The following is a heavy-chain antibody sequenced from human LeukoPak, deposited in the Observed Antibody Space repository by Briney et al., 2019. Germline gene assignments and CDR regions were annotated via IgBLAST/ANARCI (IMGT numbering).Heavy chain of an antibody. J-gene: IGHJ5*02. CDR3: VKGESYYYDSSGYYNWFDP. D-gene: IGHD3-22*01. CDR2: IWYDGSNK. CDR1: GFTFSSYG. Sequence: GGSLRLSCAASGFTFSSYGMHWVRQAPGKGLEWVAVIWYDGSNKYYADSVKGRFTISRDNSKNTLYLQMSSLRAEDTAVYYCVKGESYYYDSSGYYNWFDPWGQGTLVTVSS. V-gene: IGHV3-30*02.